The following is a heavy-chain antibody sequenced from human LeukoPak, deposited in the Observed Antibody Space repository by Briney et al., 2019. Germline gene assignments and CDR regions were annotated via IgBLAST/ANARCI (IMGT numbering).Heavy chain of an antibody. D-gene: IGHD2-15*01. CDR2: IIPIFGTA. CDR1: GGTFSSYA. CDR3: AKGGLRIVVVVAATPLQS. V-gene: IGHV1-69*13. J-gene: IGHJ4*02. Sequence: SVKVSCKASGGTFSSYAISWVRQAPGQGLEWMGGIIPIFGTANYAQKFQGRVTITADESTSTAYMELSSLRSEDTAVYYCAKGGLRIVVVVAATPLQSWGQGTLVTVSS.